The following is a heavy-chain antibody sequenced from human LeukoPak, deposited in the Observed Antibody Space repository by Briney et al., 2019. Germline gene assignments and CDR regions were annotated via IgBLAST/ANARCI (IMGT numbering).Heavy chain of an antibody. J-gene: IGHJ5*02. CDR1: GGSISSGSYY. V-gene: IGHV4-61*02. CDR3: ARGGSIAAAGTYVWFDP. Sequence: SETLSLTCTVSGGSISSGSYYWSWIRQPAGKGLEWIGRIYTSGSTNYNPSLKSRLTFSVDTSKNQFSLKLSSVTAADTAVYYCARGGSIAAAGTYVWFDPWGQGTLVTVSS. CDR2: IYTSGST. D-gene: IGHD6-13*01.